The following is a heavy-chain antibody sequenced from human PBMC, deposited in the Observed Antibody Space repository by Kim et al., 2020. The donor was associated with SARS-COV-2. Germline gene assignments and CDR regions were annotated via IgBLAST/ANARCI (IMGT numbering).Heavy chain of an antibody. V-gene: IGHV3-23*01. J-gene: IGHJ2*01. Sequence: GGSLRLSCAASGFTFSNHDMSWVRQAPGKGLQWVSAIDPSGGTTYADSVKGRFTPSRDNSKNIMYLQMNSLRAEDTALYYCAKAKTNWYFDLWGRGTLVTVSS. CDR1: GFTFSNHD. CDR2: IDPSGGTT. CDR3: AKAKTNWYFDL.